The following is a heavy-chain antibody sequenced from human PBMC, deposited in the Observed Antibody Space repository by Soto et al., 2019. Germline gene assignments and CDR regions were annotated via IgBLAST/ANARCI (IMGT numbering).Heavy chain of an antibody. CDR3: ARGSYYYDSSGYYFDY. Sequence: GGSLRLSCAASGFTFSSYAMHWVRQAPGKGLEWVAVISYDGSNKYYADSVKGRFTISRDNSKNTLYLQMNSLRAEDTAVYYCARGSYYYDSSGYYFDYWGQGTLVTVSS. J-gene: IGHJ4*02. V-gene: IGHV3-30*04. D-gene: IGHD3-22*01. CDR2: ISYDGSNK. CDR1: GFTFSSYA.